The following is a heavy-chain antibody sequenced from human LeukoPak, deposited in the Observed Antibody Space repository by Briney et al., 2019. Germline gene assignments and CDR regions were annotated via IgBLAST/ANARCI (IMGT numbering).Heavy chain of an antibody. CDR1: GFTFSSYA. D-gene: IGHD3-22*01. CDR2: ISGSGGST. V-gene: IGHV3-23*01. J-gene: IGHJ4*02. Sequence: GGSLRLSCAASGFTFSSYAMSWVRQALGKGLEWVSAISGSGGSTYYADSVKGRFTISRDNSKNTLYLQMNSLRAEDTAVYYCAKEEYYYDSSGPFDYWGQGTLVTVSS. CDR3: AKEEYYYDSSGPFDY.